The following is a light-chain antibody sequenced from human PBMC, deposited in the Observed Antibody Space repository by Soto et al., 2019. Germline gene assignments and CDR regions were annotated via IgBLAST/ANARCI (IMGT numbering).Light chain of an antibody. V-gene: IGLV2-8*01. Sequence: QSVLSQPPSTSGSPGQSVTISCTGTSSDVGGYNYVSWYRQHPGKAPTLMIYEVTKRPSGVPDRFSGSKSGSTASLTVSGLQADDEAEYYCSSYAGSNNWVFGGGTKVTVL. CDR3: SSYAGSNNWV. CDR1: SSDVGGYNY. J-gene: IGLJ3*02. CDR2: EVT.